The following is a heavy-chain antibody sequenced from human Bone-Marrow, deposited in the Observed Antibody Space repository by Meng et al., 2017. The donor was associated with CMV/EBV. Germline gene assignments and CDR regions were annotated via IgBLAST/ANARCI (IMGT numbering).Heavy chain of an antibody. CDR3: AKAYCSSTSCYADYFDC. V-gene: IGHV3-43*01. CDR2: ISWDGGST. CDR1: GFTFDDYT. Sequence: GESLKISCAASGFTFDDYTMHWIRQAPGKGLEWVSLISWDGGSTYYADSVKGRFTISRDNSKNSLYLQMNSLRTEDTALYYCAKAYCSSTSCYADYFDCCGQGTLVTVSS. J-gene: IGHJ4*02. D-gene: IGHD2-2*01.